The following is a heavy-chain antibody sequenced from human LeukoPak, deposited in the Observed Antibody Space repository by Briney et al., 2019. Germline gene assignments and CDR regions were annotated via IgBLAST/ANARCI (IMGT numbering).Heavy chain of an antibody. CDR1: GFTFSSYA. V-gene: IGHV3-23*01. J-gene: IGHJ6*02. Sequence: GGSLRLSCAASGFTFSSYAMSWVRQAPGKGLEWVSAISGSGGSTYYADSVKGRFTISRDNSKNTLYLQMNSLRAEDTAAYYCARGMGQSSTMIENYYGMDVWGQGTTVTVSS. CDR2: ISGSGGST. D-gene: IGHD3-22*01. CDR3: ARGMGQSSTMIENYYGMDV.